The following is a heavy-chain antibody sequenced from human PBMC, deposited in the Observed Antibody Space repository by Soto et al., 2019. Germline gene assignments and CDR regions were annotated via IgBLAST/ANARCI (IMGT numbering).Heavy chain of an antibody. V-gene: IGHV4-4*02. CDR3: ARAYSGSYSDY. D-gene: IGHD1-26*01. Sequence: QVQLQESGPGLVKPSETLSLTCAVSGGSISSSNWWTWVRQPPGKGLEWIGEIYHSGGSNYNPSLTSQVAISVDMSKNQFSLKVSSVTAADTAVYYCARAYSGSYSDYWGQGTLVTVSS. CDR1: GGSISSSNW. J-gene: IGHJ4*02. CDR2: IYHSGGS.